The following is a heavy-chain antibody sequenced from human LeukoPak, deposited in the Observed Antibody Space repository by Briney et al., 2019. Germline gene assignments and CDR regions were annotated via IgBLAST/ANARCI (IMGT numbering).Heavy chain of an antibody. D-gene: IGHD4-17*01. Sequence: PSQTLSLNCAVSGGSISSGGYSWSWIRQPPGKGLEWIGYIYHSGSTYYNPSLKSRVTISVDRSKNQFSLKLSSVTAADTAVYYCASLRGDYVAFDYWGQGTLVTVSS. J-gene: IGHJ4*02. V-gene: IGHV4-30-2*01. CDR3: ASLRGDYVAFDY. CDR2: IYHSGST. CDR1: GGSISSGGYS.